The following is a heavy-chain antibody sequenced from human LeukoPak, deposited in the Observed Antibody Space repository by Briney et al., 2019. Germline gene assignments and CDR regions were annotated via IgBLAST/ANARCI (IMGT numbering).Heavy chain of an antibody. CDR3: ARAQGPLLLWFGFDP. CDR2: INPNSGGT. J-gene: IGHJ5*02. V-gene: IGHV1-2*02. Sequence: GASVKVSCKASGYTFTGYYMHWVRQAPGQGLEWMGWINPNSGGTNYAQKFQGRVTMTRDTSISTAYMELSRLRSDDTAVYYCARAQGPLLLWFGFDPWGQGTLVTVSS. D-gene: IGHD3-10*01. CDR1: GYTFTGYY.